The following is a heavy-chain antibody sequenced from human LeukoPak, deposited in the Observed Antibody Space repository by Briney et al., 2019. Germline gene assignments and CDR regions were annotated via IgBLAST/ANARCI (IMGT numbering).Heavy chain of an antibody. CDR2: ISSSSSTI. D-gene: IGHD6-13*01. CDR3: ASGMYSSSWSDAFDI. V-gene: IGHV3-48*02. CDR1: GFTFDDYA. J-gene: IGHJ3*02. Sequence: PGGSLRLSCAASGFTFDDYAMHWVRQAPGKGLEWVSYISSSSSTIYYADSVKGRFTISRDNAKNSLYLQMNSLRDEDTAVYYCASGMYSSSWSDAFDIWGQGTMVTVSS.